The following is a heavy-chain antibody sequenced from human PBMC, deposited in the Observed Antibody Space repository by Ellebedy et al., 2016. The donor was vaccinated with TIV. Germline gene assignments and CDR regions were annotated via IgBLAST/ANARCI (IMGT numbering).Heavy chain of an antibody. CDR3: PRHYGSYFGDLDY. D-gene: IGHD3-16*01. CDR1: GGSISSYS. CDR2: VYFRGDT. J-gene: IGHJ4*02. Sequence: MPSETLSLTCTVSGGSISSYSWSWIRQPLGKGLEWIGSVYFRGDTYYKPSLKSQATIALDPSKNQFSLRLSSVTAADTAVYFCPRHYGSYFGDLDYWGQGTLVTVSS. V-gene: IGHV4-59*04.